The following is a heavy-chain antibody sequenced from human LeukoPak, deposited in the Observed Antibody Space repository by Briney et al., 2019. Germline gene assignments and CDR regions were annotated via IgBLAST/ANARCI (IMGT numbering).Heavy chain of an antibody. Sequence: GASVKVSCKASGYTFTAYYIHWVRQAPGQGLEWMGWINPSSGGTNYAQKFQGRVTMTRDTSIATAYMELTSLRSDDTAVYYCARGFRLAAIEDCFDPWGQGTLVTVSS. CDR2: INPSSGGT. V-gene: IGHV1-2*02. D-gene: IGHD2-15*01. CDR3: ARGFRLAAIEDCFDP. CDR1: GYTFTAYY. J-gene: IGHJ5*02.